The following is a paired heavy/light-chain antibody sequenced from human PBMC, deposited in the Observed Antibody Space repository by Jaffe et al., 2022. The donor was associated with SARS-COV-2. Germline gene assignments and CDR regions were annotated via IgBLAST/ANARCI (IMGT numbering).Heavy chain of an antibody. V-gene: IGHV4-39*02. CDR1: GGSISGRSYY. J-gene: IGHJ1*01. CDR3: AKEHYDILTGQRTTSDI. Sequence: QLQLQESGPGLLKPSETLSLTCTVSGGSISGRSYYWGWTRQPPGKGLEWIASIYYAGNTYYNPSLRSRVTISVDTSRNQFSLTLSSVTAADAAIYYCAKEHYDILTGQRTTSDIWGQGTLVTVSS. D-gene: IGHD3-9*01. CDR2: IYYAGNT.
Light chain of an antibody. CDR2: WAS. CDR3: QQYYSTPYT. CDR1: QSVLYTPNNKNY. Sequence: DIVMTQSPDSLAVSLGERATINCKSGQSVLYTPNNKNYLGWYQQKPGQPPKLLIYWASNRESGVPDRFSGSGSGTNFTLTISSLQAEDVAIYYCQQYYSTPYTFGQGTKLEIK. J-gene: IGKJ2*01. V-gene: IGKV4-1*01.